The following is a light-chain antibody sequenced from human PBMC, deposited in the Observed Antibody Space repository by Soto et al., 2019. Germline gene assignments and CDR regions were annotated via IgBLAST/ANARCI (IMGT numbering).Light chain of an antibody. V-gene: IGKV1-39*01. Sequence: EIQMTQSPSSLSASVGDRVTITCRSIHSISIYLNWYKQKPGKAPKLLIYAASSLQSGVPSRFSGSGSGTDFTLTISRLEPEDFAVYYCQQYGSSPSITFGQGTLLEV. J-gene: IGKJ5*01. CDR1: HSISIY. CDR2: AAS. CDR3: QQYGSSPSIT.